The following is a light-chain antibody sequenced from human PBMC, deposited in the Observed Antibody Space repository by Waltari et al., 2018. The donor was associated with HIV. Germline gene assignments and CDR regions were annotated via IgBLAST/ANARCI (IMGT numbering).Light chain of an antibody. V-gene: IGLV1-44*01. Sequence: QPLLTLALPRFRRHGHWALSSRVVFSANTVSNTTNWYQHLPGTAPKLLLYSKNQRPSGVPDRFSGSKSGTSASLAISGLQSEDEADYYCATWDDSLNGWVFGGGTKLTVL. J-gene: IGLJ3*02. CDR3: ATWDDSLNGWV. CDR1: SANTVSNT. CDR2: SKN.